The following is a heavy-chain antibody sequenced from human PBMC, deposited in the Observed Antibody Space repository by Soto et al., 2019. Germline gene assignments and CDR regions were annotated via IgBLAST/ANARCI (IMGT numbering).Heavy chain of an antibody. CDR2: IYYSGST. J-gene: IGHJ4*02. V-gene: IGHV4-39*01. CDR1: GGSISSSSYY. CDR3: ARHVIAAAGKEGNFDY. Sequence: QLQLQESGPGLVKPSETLSLTCTVSGGSISSSSYYWGWIRQLPGKGLEWIGSIYYSGSTYYNPSLKSRVTISVDTSKNQFSLKLSSVTAADTAVYYCARHVIAAAGKEGNFDYWGQGTLVTVSS. D-gene: IGHD6-13*01.